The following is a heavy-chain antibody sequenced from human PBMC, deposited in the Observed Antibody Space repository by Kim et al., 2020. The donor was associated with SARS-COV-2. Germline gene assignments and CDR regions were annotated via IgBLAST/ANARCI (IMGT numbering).Heavy chain of an antibody. CDR2: VGGGGDT. J-gene: IGHJ2*01. CDR3: ARVARERIRGVINDWYFDL. D-gene: IGHD3-10*01. Sequence: GGSLRLSCAGSGFTFISYDMHWVRQSTRKGLEWVSTVGGGGDTYYPGSVKGRFSISRENAKNSLYLQMNNLRAGDTAVYYCARVARERIRGVINDWYFDLWGRGTLVTVSS. CDR1: GFTFISYD. V-gene: IGHV3-13*01.